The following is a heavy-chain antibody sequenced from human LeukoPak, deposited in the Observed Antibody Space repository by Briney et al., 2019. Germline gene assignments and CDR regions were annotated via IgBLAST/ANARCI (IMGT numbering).Heavy chain of an antibody. CDR2: IIPILGIA. V-gene: IGHV1-69*04. D-gene: IGHD6-13*01. CDR3: ARVEYSSSWFFDY. J-gene: IGHJ4*02. Sequence: ASVKVSCKASGGTFSSYAISWVRQAPGQGLEWMGRIIPILGIANYAQKFQGRVTITADKSTSTAYMELSSLRSEDTAVYYCARVEYSSSWFFDYGGQGTLVTVSS. CDR1: GGTFSSYA.